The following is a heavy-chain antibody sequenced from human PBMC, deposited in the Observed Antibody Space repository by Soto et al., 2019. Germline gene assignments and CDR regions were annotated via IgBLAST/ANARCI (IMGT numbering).Heavy chain of an antibody. CDR3: ARYSPRVDGV. CDR1: GGSVSSGSYY. V-gene: IGHV4-61*01. D-gene: IGHD2-21*01. J-gene: IGHJ6*02. Sequence: QVQLQESGPGLVKPSETLSLTCTVSGGSVSSGSYYWSWILQPPGKGLEWIGYIYYSGSTNYNPSLKRRRTISVDTAKNQFPLKLSSVTSADTAVYYCARYSPRVDGVWGQGTTVTVFS. CDR2: IYYSGST.